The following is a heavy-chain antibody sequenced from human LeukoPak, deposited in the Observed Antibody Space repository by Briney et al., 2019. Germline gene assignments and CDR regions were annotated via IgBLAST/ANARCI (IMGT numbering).Heavy chain of an antibody. Sequence: ASVKVSYKASGYTFTSYGISWVRQAPGEGLEWMGWISAYNGNTNYAQKLQGRVTMTTDTSTSTAYMELRSLRYDDTAVYYCERVQERYFDYWRQGTLVPVSA. V-gene: IGHV1-18*01. J-gene: IGHJ4*02. CDR2: ISAYNGNT. D-gene: IGHD1-1*01. CDR3: ERVQERYFDY. CDR1: GYTFTSYG.